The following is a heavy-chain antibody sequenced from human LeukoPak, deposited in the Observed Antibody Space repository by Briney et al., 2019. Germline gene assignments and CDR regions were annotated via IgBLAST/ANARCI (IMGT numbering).Heavy chain of an antibody. V-gene: IGHV3-21*01. CDR3: AREDYYYGSGSYRWFDP. J-gene: IGHJ5*02. Sequence: SGGSLRLSCAASGFTFSSYSMNWVRQAPGKGLEWVSSISSSSSYIYYADSVKGRFTISRDNAKNSLYLQMNSLRAEDTAVYYCAREDYYYGSGSYRWFDPWGQGTLVTVSS. D-gene: IGHD3-10*01. CDR2: ISSSSSYI. CDR1: GFTFSSYS.